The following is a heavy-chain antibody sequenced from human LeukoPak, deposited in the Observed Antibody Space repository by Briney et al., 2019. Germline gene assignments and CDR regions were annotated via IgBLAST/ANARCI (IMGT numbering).Heavy chain of an antibody. V-gene: IGHV3-30*02. CDR3: AKDGATTSHFDY. J-gene: IGHJ4*02. CDR1: GFTFSSYG. Sequence: GGSLRLSCAASGFTFSSYGMHWVRQAPGKGLEWVAFIRYDGINKYCADSVKGRFTISRDNSKNTLYLQMNSLRAEDTAVYYCAKDGATTSHFDYWGQGTLVTVSS. CDR2: IRYDGINK. D-gene: IGHD1-26*01.